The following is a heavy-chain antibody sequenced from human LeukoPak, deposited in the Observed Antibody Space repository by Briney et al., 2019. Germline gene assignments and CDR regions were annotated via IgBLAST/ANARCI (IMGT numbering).Heavy chain of an antibody. V-gene: IGHV3-30*04. CDR1: GFTFDDYA. CDR2: ISYDGSNK. CDR3: KVTGY. J-gene: IGHJ4*02. D-gene: IGHD5-18*01. Sequence: AGGSLRLSCAASGFTFDDYAMHWVRQAPGKGLEWVAVISYDGSNKYYADSVKGRFTISRDNSKNTLYLQMNSLRAEDTAVYYCKVTGYWGQGTLVTVSS.